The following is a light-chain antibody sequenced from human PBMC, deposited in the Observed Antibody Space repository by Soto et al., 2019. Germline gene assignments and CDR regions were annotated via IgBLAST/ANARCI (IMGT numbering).Light chain of an antibody. V-gene: IGKV1-13*02. Sequence: AIQLTQSPSSLSASVGDSVTITCRASQDIRGALAWYQQKPGKAPKILIYDVSTLESGVPSRFSGSSSGTDFTLTISSLQPVDFVTYYCQQCNSYPITFGQGTRLEIK. J-gene: IGKJ5*01. CDR1: QDIRGA. CDR3: QQCNSYPIT. CDR2: DVS.